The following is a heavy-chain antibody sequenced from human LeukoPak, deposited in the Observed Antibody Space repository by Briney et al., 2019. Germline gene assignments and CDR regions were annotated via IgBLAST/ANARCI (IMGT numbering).Heavy chain of an antibody. CDR1: GFTFDVYT. CDR3: VQPWSGSVDY. J-gene: IGHJ4*02. CDR2: ISWVGGST. Sequence: PGRSLRLSCPDSGFTFDVYTRHGVRQAPGKGLGWVSLISWVGGSTYYADSVKGRFTISRNNSKNTLYLQMNSLRAEDTAVNYFVQPWSGSVDYWGQGTLVTVSS. D-gene: IGHD3-3*01. V-gene: IGHV3-43*01.